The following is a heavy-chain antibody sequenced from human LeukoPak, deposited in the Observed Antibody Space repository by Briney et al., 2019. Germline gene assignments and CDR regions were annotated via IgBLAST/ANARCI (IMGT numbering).Heavy chain of an antibody. J-gene: IGHJ4*02. CDR3: ARAGYSYGLDY. Sequence: SETLSLTCTVSGGSISNYYWSWIRQSPGKGLEWIGYIYYSGSTNYNPSLKSRVTISVDTSKNQFSLKLSSVTAADTAVYYCARAGYSYGLDYWGQGTLVTVSS. CDR2: IYYSGST. CDR1: GGSISNYY. V-gene: IGHV4-59*08. D-gene: IGHD5-18*01.